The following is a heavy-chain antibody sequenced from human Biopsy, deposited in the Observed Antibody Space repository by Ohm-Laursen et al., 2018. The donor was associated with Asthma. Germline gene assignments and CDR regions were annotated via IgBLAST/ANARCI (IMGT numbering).Heavy chain of an antibody. D-gene: IGHD3-22*01. V-gene: IGHV4-59*12. CDR2: IYYSGST. CDR3: ARAQDYYDSRGYYRSFDY. Sequence: GTLSLTCPVSGDSINSYYWTWIRQPPGKGLEWIGFIYYSGSTYYNPSLKSRVSISIDTSKNQFSLKLSSVTAADTAVYYCARAQDYYDSRGYYRSFDYWGQGTLVTVSS. J-gene: IGHJ4*02. CDR1: GDSINSYY.